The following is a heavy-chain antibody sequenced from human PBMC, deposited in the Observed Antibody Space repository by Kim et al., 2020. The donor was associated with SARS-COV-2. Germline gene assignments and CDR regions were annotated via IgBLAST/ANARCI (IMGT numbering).Heavy chain of an antibody. CDR3: AKARLREGDAFDC. J-gene: IGHJ4*02. D-gene: IGHD2-21*02. Sequence: DSVKGRLASARDNAKNTVYLQMNSLGDDATAVYYCAKARLREGDAFDCWGQGTLVTVTS. V-gene: IGHV3-30*02.